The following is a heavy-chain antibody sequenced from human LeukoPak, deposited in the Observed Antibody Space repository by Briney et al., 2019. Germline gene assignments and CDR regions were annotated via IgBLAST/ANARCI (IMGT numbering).Heavy chain of an antibody. V-gene: IGHV1-2*02. CDR3: ATGPYDYVWGSYRKASGYYYYMDV. Sequence: ASVKVSCKASGYTFTGYYMHWVRQAPGQGLEWMGWINPNSGGTNYAQKFQGRVTMTRDTSISTAYMELSRLRSDDTAVYYCATGPYDYVWGSYRKASGYYYYMDVWGKGTTVTVSS. J-gene: IGHJ6*03. CDR1: GYTFTGYY. D-gene: IGHD3-16*02. CDR2: INPNSGGT.